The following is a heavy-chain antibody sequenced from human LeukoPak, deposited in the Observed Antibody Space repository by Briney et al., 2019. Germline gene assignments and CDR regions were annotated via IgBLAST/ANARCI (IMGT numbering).Heavy chain of an antibody. J-gene: IGHJ6*03. CDR2: IYYSGST. D-gene: IGHD3-10*01. CDR1: GYSISSSSYY. CDR3: ARVLLGYGSGRIGYMDV. Sequence: SETLSLTCTVSGYSISSSSYYWGWIRQPPGKGLEWIGSIYYSGSTYYNPSLKSRVTISVDTSKNQFSLKLSSVTAADTAVYYCARVLLGYGSGRIGYMDVWGKGTTVTVSS. V-gene: IGHV4-39*07.